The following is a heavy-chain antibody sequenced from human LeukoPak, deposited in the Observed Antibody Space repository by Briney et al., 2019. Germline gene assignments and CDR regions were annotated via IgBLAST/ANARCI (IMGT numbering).Heavy chain of an antibody. D-gene: IGHD3-22*01. J-gene: IGHJ3*02. CDR1: GGSISSYY. CDR2: IYYGGST. V-gene: IGHV4-59*08. Sequence: PSETLSLTCTVSGGSISSYYWSWIRQPPGKGLEWVGYIYYGGSTNYNPSLKSRVTISVDTPKNRFSLKLSSVTAADTSVYFCARQVWYYDRRDFDIWGQGTMVTVSS. CDR3: ARQVWYYDRRDFDI.